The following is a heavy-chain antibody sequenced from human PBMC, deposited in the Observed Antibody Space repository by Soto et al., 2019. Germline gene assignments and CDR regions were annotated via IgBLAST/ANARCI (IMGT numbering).Heavy chain of an antibody. D-gene: IGHD3-22*01. CDR2: FDPEDGET. CDR1: GYTLTELS. CDR3: ATRTTYYYDSSGSLLSKDAFDI. Sequence: ASVKVSFKVSGYTLTELSMHWVRQAPGKGLEWMGGFDPEDGETIYAQKFQGRVTMTEDTSTDTAYMELSSLRSEDTAVYYCATRTTYYYDSSGSLLSKDAFDIWGQGTMVTVSS. V-gene: IGHV1-24*01. J-gene: IGHJ3*02.